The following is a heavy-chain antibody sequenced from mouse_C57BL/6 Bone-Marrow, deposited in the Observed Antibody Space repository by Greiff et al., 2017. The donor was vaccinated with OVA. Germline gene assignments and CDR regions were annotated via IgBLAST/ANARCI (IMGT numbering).Heavy chain of an antibody. D-gene: IGHD1-1*01. V-gene: IGHV1-39*01. CDR3: SFYYGSSYRYIDV. CDR1: GYSFTDYN. Sequence: VQLKQSGPGLVKPGASVKISCTASGYSFTDYNMNWVQQSKGKSLEWIGAINPNCGTTSYTQKVKGRITLTIDQSSSTDYMQLNSLTSEDSAVYYCSFYYGSSYRYIDVWGTGTTVTVSS. CDR2: INPNCGTT. J-gene: IGHJ1*03.